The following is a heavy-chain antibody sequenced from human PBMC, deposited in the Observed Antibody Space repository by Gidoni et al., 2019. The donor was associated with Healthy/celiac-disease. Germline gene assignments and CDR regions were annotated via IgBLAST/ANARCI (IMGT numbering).Heavy chain of an antibody. CDR3: ARVFGYGLPLDY. D-gene: IGHD5-18*01. J-gene: IGHJ4*02. CDR2: IYSGGST. V-gene: IGHV3-66*01. Sequence: EVQLVESGGGLVQPGGSLSLSCAAPGFTVSSNYMSWVRQAPGKGLEWVSVIYSGGSTYYADSVKGRFTISRDNSKNTLYLQMNSLRAEDTAVYYCARVFGYGLPLDYWGQGTLVTVSS. CDR1: GFTVSSNY.